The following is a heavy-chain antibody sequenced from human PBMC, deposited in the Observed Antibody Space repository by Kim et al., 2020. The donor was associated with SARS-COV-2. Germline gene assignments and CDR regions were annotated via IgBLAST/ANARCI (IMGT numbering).Heavy chain of an antibody. D-gene: IGHD3-16*01. Sequence: GSLRLSCAASGFTFSSYAMSWVRQAPGKGLEWVSAISGSGGSTYYADSVKGRFTISRDNSKNTLYLQMNSLRAEDTAVYYCAKEAYYDYVWGKNWFDPWGQGTLVTVSS. V-gene: IGHV3-23*01. CDR1: GFTFSSYA. CDR2: ISGSGGST. CDR3: AKEAYYDYVWGKNWFDP. J-gene: IGHJ5*02.